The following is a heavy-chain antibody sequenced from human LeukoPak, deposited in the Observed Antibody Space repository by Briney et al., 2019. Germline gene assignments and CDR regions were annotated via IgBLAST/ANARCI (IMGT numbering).Heavy chain of an antibody. Sequence: SETLSLTCTVSGGSISSYYWSWIRQPPGRGLEWIGYIYYSGSTNYNPSLKSRVTISVDTSKNQFSLKLSSVTAADTAVYYCARVLFSGSYSNNWIDPWGQGTLVTVSS. CDR3: ARVLFSGSYSNNWIDP. D-gene: IGHD1-26*01. V-gene: IGHV4-59*01. J-gene: IGHJ5*02. CDR1: GGSISSYY. CDR2: IYYSGST.